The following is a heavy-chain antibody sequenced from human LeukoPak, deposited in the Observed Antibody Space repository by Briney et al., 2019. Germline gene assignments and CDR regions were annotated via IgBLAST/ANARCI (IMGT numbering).Heavy chain of an antibody. V-gene: IGHV3-21*04. J-gene: IGHJ5*02. CDR2: ISSTSDYI. CDR3: AKSQSSGWRKNWFDP. CDR1: GFTFSTYS. D-gene: IGHD6-19*01. Sequence: PGGTLRLSCAVSGFTFSTYSMTWVRQAPGNGLEWVSIISSTSDYIYYADSVKGRFTISRDNAKNSLYLQMNTLRAEDTATYYCAKSQSSGWRKNWFDPWGQGTLVTVSS.